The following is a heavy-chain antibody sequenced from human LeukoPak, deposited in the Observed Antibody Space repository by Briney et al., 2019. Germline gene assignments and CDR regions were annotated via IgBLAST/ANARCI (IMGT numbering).Heavy chain of an antibody. CDR2: IYYSGST. J-gene: IGHJ4*02. CDR1: GGSISSYY. Sequence: PSETLSLTCTVSGGSISSYYWSWIRRPPGKGLEWIGYIYYSGSTNYNPSLKSRVTISVDTSKNQFSLKLSSVTAADTAVYYCARGTGRGGYNFENWGQGTLVTVSS. CDR3: ARGTGRGGYNFEN. D-gene: IGHD3-16*01. V-gene: IGHV4-59*12.